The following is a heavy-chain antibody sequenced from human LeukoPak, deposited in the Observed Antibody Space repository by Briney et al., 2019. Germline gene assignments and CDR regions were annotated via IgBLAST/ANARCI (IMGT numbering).Heavy chain of an antibody. CDR2: ISGDGGST. V-gene: IGHV3-43*02. CDR3: AKGRYRLIDY. J-gene: IGHJ4*02. CDR1: GFTFDDYA. Sequence: PGGSLRLSXAASGFTFDDYAMHWVRQAPGKGLEWVSLISGDGGSTYYADSVNGRFTISRDNRKNSLYLQMNSLRTEDTALYYCAKGRYRLIDYWGQGTLVTVSS. D-gene: IGHD5-18*01.